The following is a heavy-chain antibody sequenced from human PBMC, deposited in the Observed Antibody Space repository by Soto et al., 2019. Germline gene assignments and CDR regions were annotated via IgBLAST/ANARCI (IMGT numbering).Heavy chain of an antibody. CDR2: INAGNGNT. CDR3: ARDLARAYYGSGSYPTNWFDP. J-gene: IGHJ5*02. CDR1: GYTFTSYA. V-gene: IGHV1-3*01. D-gene: IGHD3-10*01. Sequence: QVQLVQSGAEVKKPGASVKVSCKASGYTFTSYAMHWVRQAPGQRLEWMGWINAGNGNTKYSQKFQGRVTITRDTSASTAYMELSSLRSEDTAVYYCARDLARAYYGSGSYPTNWFDPWGQGTLVTVSS.